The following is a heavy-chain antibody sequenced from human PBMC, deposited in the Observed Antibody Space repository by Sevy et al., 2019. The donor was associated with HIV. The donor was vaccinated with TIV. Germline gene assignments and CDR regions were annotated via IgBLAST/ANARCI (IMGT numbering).Heavy chain of an antibody. CDR2: IRSKAYGGTT. J-gene: IGHJ4*02. V-gene: IGHV3-49*03. CDR3: TRDRGRLQGYYFDY. D-gene: IGHD4-4*01. CDR1: GFTFGDYA. Sequence: GGSLRLSCTASGFTFGDYAMSWFRQAPGKGLEWVGFIRSKAYGGTTEYAASVKGRFTISRDDSKSIAYLQMNSLKTEDTAVIYCTRDRGRLQGYYFDYWGQGTLVTVSS.